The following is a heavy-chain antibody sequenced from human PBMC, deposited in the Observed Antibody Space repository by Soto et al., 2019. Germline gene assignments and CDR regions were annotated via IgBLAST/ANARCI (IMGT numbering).Heavy chain of an antibody. CDR3: ARELKETGSYYYYGLDV. CDR2: TIPIIATT. CDR1: GGTFNGFG. Sequence: QVQLVQSGAEVKKPGSSVRVSCQTSGGTFNGFGVAWVRQAPGQGLECMGTTIPIIATTKYAQNFQGRVTITADASTGTAYMDLSSLRSEDTAVYDCARELKETGSYYYYGLDVWGLGTTVTVSS. V-gene: IGHV1-69*18. J-gene: IGHJ6*02. D-gene: IGHD3-10*01.